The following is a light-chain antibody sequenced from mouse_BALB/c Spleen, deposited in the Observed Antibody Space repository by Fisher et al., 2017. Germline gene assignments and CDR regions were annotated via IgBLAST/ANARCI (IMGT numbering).Light chain of an antibody. Sequence: IVLTQTPAIMSASPGEKVTMTCSASSSVSYMYWYQQKPGSSPRLLIYDTSNLASGVPVRFSGSGSGTSYSLTISSMEAEDAASYFCHQWSSYPWTFGGGTKLEIK. V-gene: IGKV4-55*01. CDR3: HQWSSYPWT. CDR2: DTS. CDR1: SSVSY. J-gene: IGKJ1*01.